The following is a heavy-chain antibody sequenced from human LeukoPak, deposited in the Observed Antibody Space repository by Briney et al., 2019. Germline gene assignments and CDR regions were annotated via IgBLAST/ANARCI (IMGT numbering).Heavy chain of an antibody. V-gene: IGHV3-48*03. Sequence: PGGSLRLSCAASGFTFISFEMNWVRQAPGKGLEWVSYISSSGSAIYYADSVKGRFTISRDNSKNSVHLQMNSLRAEDTAVYYCARVWELSLDHWGQGALVTVSS. J-gene: IGHJ4*02. D-gene: IGHD1-26*01. CDR2: ISSSGSAI. CDR1: GFTFISFE. CDR3: ARVWELSLDH.